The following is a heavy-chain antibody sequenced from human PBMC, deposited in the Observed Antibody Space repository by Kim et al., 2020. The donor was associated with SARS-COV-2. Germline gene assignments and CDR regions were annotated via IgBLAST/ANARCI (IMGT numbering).Heavy chain of an antibody. J-gene: IGHJ4*02. Sequence: VKGRFTISRDNSKNTLYLQMNSLRAEDTAVYYCARDHRSYGDKGGLPFDYWGQGTLVTVSS. CDR3: ARDHRSYGDKGGLPFDY. D-gene: IGHD4-17*01. V-gene: IGHV3-30*07.